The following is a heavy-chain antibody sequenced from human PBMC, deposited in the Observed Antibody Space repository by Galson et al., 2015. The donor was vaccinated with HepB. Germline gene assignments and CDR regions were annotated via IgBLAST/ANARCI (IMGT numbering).Heavy chain of an antibody. V-gene: IGHV3-74*01. CDR3: ARGGVLRGMDV. CDR2: MSNDERNI. J-gene: IGHJ6*02. Sequence: SLRLSCAASGFSFSNYWMDWVRHAPGEGLEWVSDMSNDERNIRRYADSVKGRFTISRDNAKNTLYLYMNSLRVDDTALYYCARGGVLRGMDVWGQGTMVTVSS. D-gene: IGHD3-10*01. CDR1: GFSFSNYW.